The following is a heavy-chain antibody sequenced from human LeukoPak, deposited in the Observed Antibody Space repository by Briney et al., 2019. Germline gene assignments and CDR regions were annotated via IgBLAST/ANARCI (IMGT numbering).Heavy chain of an antibody. CDR2: INPNSGDT. V-gene: IGHV1-2*06. J-gene: IGHJ4*02. CDR1: GYTSTDYY. CDR3: ARDSRVADDY. Sequence: ASVKVSCKASGYTSTDYYMHWVRQAPGQGLEWMGRINPNSGDTGFAQKFRGRVTMTRDTSVNTAYMELGRLTSDDTAIYYCARDSRVADDYWGQGTLVTVSS. D-gene: IGHD2-15*01.